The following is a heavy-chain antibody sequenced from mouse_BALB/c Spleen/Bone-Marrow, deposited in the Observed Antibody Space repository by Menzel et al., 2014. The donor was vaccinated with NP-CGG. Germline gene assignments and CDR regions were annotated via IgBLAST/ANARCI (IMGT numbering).Heavy chain of an antibody. CDR3: ARLRQLGLRTIDY. Sequence: QVQLQQSGAELVRPGASVKLSCKALGYTFXDYEIHWVKQTPVHGLEWIGAIHPGSGGTAYNQKFKGKATLTADKYSCTVYMELSSLTSEDSVVYYCARLRQLGLRTIDYWGQGTTLTVSS. D-gene: IGHD3-2*01. J-gene: IGHJ2*01. CDR2: IHPGSGGT. V-gene: IGHV1-15*01. CDR1: GYTFXDYE.